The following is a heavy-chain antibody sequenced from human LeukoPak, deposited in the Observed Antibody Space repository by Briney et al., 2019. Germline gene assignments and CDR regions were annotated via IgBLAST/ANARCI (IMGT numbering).Heavy chain of an antibody. V-gene: IGHV4-61*02. CDR3: ARATSYCSSTSCYSNAFDI. J-gene: IGHJ3*02. CDR1: GGSISSGSYY. D-gene: IGHD2-2*01. CDR2: IYTSGST. Sequence: SETLSLTCTVSGGSISSGSYYWSWIRQPAGKGLEWIGRIYTSGSTNYNPSLKSRVTISVDTSKNQFSLKLSSVTAADTAVYYCARATSYCSSTSCYSNAFDIWGQGTMVTVSS.